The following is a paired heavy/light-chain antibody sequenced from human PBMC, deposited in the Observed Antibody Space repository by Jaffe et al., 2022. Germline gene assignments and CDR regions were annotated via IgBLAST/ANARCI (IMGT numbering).Heavy chain of an antibody. CDR3: ARGHTAMVVYLGY. CDR2: INHSGST. CDR1: GGSFSGYY. Sequence: QVQLQQWGAGLLKPSETLSLTCAVYGGSFSGYYWSWIRQPPGKGLEWIGEINHSGSTNYNPSLKSRVTISVDTSKNQFSLKLSSVTAADTAVYYCARGHTAMVVYLGYWGQGTLVTVSS. D-gene: IGHD5-18*01. V-gene: IGHV4-34*01. J-gene: IGHJ4*02.
Light chain of an antibody. J-gene: IGKJ4*01. CDR3: QQFNSYPQT. V-gene: IGKV1-13*02. CDR1: QGISSA. CDR2: DAS. Sequence: AIQLTQSPSSLSASVGDRVTITCRASQGISSALAWYQQKPGKAPKLLIYDASSLESGVPSRFSGSGSGTDFTLTISSLQPEDFATYYCQQFNSYPQTFGGGTKVEIK.